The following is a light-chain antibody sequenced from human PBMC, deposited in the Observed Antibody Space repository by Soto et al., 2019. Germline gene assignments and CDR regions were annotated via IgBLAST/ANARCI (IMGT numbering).Light chain of an antibody. CDR2: DNN. CDR1: TSNIGNNY. CDR3: GTWDSSLNTWV. Sequence: QSELTQPPSVSAAPGQKVTISCSGSTSNIGNNYLSWYQQLPGTAPKLLIYDNNKRPLGIPDRFSGSKYGTAATLDITGLQTGDEADYYCGTWDSSLNTWVFGGGTKLTVL. J-gene: IGLJ3*02. V-gene: IGLV1-51*01.